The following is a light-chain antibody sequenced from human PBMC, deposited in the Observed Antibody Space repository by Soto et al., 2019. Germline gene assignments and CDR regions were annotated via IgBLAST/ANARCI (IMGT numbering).Light chain of an antibody. CDR3: LQDINYPWT. V-gene: IGKV1-6*01. CDR1: QGIGNA. CDR2: GAS. J-gene: IGKJ1*01. Sequence: AILMNHSITSLPASEGDRITISXXASQGIGNALGWYQQKPGKPPKVLIYGASNLQSGVPPRFSGSGSGTDFTLAISSLQPEDAATYYCLQDINYPWTFGQGSKVDI.